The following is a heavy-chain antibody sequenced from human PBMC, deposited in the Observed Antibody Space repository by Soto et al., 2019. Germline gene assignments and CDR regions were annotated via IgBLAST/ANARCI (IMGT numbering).Heavy chain of an antibody. V-gene: IGHV4-39*01. CDR1: GGSISSSYY. D-gene: IGHD5-18*01. J-gene: IGHJ6*02. CDR2: IYYSGST. CDR3: ARRLVDTAMVGFDYYGMDV. Sequence: SETLSLTCTVSGGSISSSYYWGWIRQPPGKGLEWIGSIYYSGSTYYNPSLKSRVTISVDTSKNQFSLKLSSVTAADTAVYYCARRLVDTAMVGFDYYGMDVWGQGTTVTVSS.